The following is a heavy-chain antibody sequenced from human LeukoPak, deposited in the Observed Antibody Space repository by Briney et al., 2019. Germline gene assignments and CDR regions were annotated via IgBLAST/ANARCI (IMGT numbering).Heavy chain of an antibody. CDR3: ARREYYFDY. CDR1: GGSFSGYY. J-gene: IGHJ4*02. CDR2: IYYSGST. D-gene: IGHD2/OR15-2a*01. V-gene: IGHV4-34*01. Sequence: SETLSLTCAVYGGSFSGYYWSWIRQPPGKGLEWIGSIYYSGSTYYNPSLKSRVTISVDTSTNQFSLKLSSVTAADTAVYYCARREYYFDYWGQGTLVTVSS.